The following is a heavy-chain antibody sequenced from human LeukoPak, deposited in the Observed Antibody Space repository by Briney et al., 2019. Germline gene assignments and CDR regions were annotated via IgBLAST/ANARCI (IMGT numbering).Heavy chain of an antibody. CDR1: GFTVSSNY. V-gene: IGHV3-53*01. CDR2: IYSGGST. D-gene: IGHD2/OR15-2a*01. CDR3: ARDNNYGMDV. Sequence: HPGGPLRLSCAASGFTVSSNYMSWVRQAPGKGLEWVSVIYSGGSTYYADSVKGRFTISRDNSKNTLYLQMNSLRAEDTAVYYCARDNNYGMDVWGQGTTVTVSS. J-gene: IGHJ6*02.